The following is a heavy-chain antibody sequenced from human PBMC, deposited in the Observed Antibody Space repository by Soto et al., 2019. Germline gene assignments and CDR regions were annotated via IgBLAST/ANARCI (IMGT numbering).Heavy chain of an antibody. V-gene: IGHV5-51*01. Sequence: GESLKISCKGSGYSFTSYWIGWVRQMPGKGLEWMGIIYPGDSDTRYSPSFQGQVTISADKSISTAYLQWSSLKASGTAMYYCARQRGYDYDYYYGMDVWGQGTTVTVSS. J-gene: IGHJ6*02. CDR1: GYSFTSYW. CDR2: IYPGDSDT. D-gene: IGHD5-12*01. CDR3: ARQRGYDYDYYYGMDV.